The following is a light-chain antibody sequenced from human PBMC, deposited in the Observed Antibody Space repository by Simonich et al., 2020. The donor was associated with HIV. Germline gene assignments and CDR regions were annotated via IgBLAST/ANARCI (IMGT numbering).Light chain of an antibody. Sequence: DVVMTQSPLSLPVTLGQPASISCRSSQSLVHSDGNTYLNWFPQRPGQSPRRLIYKVSNREYGVPDRFSGSGSGTDFTLKISRVEAEDVGVYFCMQGTHWPVTFGGGTKVEIK. CDR2: KVS. V-gene: IGKV2-30*02. J-gene: IGKJ4*01. CDR3: MQGTHWPVT. CDR1: QSLVHSDGNTY.